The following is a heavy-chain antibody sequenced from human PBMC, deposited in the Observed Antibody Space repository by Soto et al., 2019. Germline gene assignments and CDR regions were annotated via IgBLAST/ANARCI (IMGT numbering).Heavy chain of an antibody. CDR3: ARGNFIAARGYYYYYYGMDV. CDR1: GGSFSGYY. J-gene: IGHJ6*02. Sequence: SETLSLTCAVYGGSFSGYYWSWIRQPPGKGLEWIGEINHSGSTNYNPSLKRRVTISVDASKNQFSLKLSSVTAADTAVYYCARGNFIAARGYYYYYYGMDVWGQGTTVTVSS. D-gene: IGHD6-6*01. CDR2: INHSGST. V-gene: IGHV4-34*01.